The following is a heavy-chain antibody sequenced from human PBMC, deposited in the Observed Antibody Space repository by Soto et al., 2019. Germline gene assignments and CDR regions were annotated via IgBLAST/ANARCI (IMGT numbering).Heavy chain of an antibody. D-gene: IGHD3-22*01. J-gene: IGHJ3*02. Sequence: ASVKVSCTASGDTFASSGISWERQAPGQGLEWMGWISAYNGNTNYAQKLQGRVTMTTDASTSTAYMELRSLRSDDTAVYYCARAWYYYDSSGYPDAFDIWRQRTMFTASS. V-gene: IGHV1-18*01. CDR1: GDTFASSG. CDR2: ISAYNGNT. CDR3: ARAWYYYDSSGYPDAFDI.